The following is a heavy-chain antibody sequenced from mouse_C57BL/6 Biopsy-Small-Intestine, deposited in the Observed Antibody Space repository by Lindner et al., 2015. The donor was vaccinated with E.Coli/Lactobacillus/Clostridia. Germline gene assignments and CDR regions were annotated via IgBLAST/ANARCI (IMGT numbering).Heavy chain of an antibody. CDR3: ARRALLLRYFDY. D-gene: IGHD1-1*01. CDR1: GYTFTDYY. V-gene: IGHV1-42*01. J-gene: IGHJ2*01. CDR2: INPSSGDT. Sequence: VQLQESGPVLVKPGASVKMSCKASGYTFTDYYMNWVKLSHGKSLEWIGEINPSSGDTTYNQKFKATATLTVDKSSNTAYVQLKSLTSEDSAVYYCARRALLLRYFDYWGQGTTLTVSS.